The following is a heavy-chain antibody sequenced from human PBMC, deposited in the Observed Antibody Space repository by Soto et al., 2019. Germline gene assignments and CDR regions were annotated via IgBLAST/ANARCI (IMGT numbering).Heavy chain of an antibody. Sequence: EVQLVESGGGLVQPGGSLRLSCAASGFTVSSNYMSWVRQAPGKGLEWVSVIYSGGSTYYADSVKGRFTISRDNSKNTLYLKMNSLRAEDTAVYYCARGRPTTYFDSWGQGTLVTVSS. CDR1: GFTVSSNY. J-gene: IGHJ4*02. CDR3: ARGRPTTYFDS. V-gene: IGHV3-66*01. CDR2: IYSGGST.